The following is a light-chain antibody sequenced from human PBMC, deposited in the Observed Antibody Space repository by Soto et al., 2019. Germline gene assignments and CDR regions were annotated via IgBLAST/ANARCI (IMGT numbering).Light chain of an antibody. CDR1: QTINNW. J-gene: IGKJ1*01. CDR2: KTS. V-gene: IGKV1-5*03. CDR3: QHYNTYSRT. Sequence: DIPMTQSPSTLSASVGDRVTITCRASQTINNWLAWYQQKPGKAPKLLISKTSSLQNGHPSRFSGSASGTEFTLTLSSLQLDDTAVYYCQHYNTYSRTVGRGTKVLVK.